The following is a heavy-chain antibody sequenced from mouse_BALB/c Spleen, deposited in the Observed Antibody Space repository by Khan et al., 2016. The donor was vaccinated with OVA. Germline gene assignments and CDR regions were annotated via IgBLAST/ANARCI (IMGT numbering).Heavy chain of an antibody. CDR3: ARDRINY. V-gene: IGHV1-7*01. CDR1: GYTFTSYW. J-gene: IGHJ2*01. CDR2: INPTSGYT. Sequence: QMQLEESGAELAKPGASVKMSCTASGYTFTSYWMHWIKQRPGQGLEWIGYINPTSGYTDYNQKFKDKATLTADKSSSKAYMQLSSLTSVDSAVYYCARDRINYWGQGTALTVSS.